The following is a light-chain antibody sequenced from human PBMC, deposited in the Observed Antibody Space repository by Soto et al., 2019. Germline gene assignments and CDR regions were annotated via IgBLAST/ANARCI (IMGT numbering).Light chain of an antibody. Sequence: EIVMTQSPATLSVSPGGRATLSCRASQSISDTLAWYQQKPGQAPRLLIYGTSTRATGTPARFSGSGSGTEFTLTISRLEPEDFAVYYCQQYGSSGTFGQGTRWIS. CDR3: QQYGSSGT. CDR1: QSISDT. J-gene: IGKJ1*01. CDR2: GTS. V-gene: IGKV3D-15*01.